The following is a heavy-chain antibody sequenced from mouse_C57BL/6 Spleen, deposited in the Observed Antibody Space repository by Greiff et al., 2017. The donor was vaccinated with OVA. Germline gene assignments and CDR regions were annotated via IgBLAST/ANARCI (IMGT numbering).Heavy chain of an antibody. CDR3: ASHSSGYYFDY. D-gene: IGHD3-2*02. J-gene: IGHJ2*01. V-gene: IGHV5-6*01. Sequence: EVKVVESGGDLVKPGGSLKLSCAASGFTFSSYGMSWVRQTPDKRLEWVATISSGGSYTYYPDSVKGRFTISRDNAKNTLYLQMSSLKSEDTAMYYCASHSSGYYFDYWGQGTTLTVSS. CDR1: GFTFSSYG. CDR2: ISSGGSYT.